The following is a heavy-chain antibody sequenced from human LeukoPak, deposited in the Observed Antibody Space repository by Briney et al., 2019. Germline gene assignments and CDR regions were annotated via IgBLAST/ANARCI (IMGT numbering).Heavy chain of an antibody. J-gene: IGHJ4*02. D-gene: IGHD6-13*01. CDR2: IYCSGST. CDR3: ASLSSSWYLDY. CDR1: GGSISSYY. Sequence: MPSETLSLTCTVSGGSISSYYWSWIRQPPGKGLGWIGYIYCSGSTNYNPSLKSRVTISVDTSKNQSSLKLSSVTAADTAVYYCASLSSSWYLDYWGQGTLVTVSS. V-gene: IGHV4-59*08.